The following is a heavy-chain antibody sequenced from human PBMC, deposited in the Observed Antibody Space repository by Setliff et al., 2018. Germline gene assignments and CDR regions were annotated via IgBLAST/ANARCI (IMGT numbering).Heavy chain of an antibody. CDR3: TRGPDGYTYQGAFDI. CDR2: INRSGST. V-gene: IGHV4-34*01. J-gene: IGHJ3*02. Sequence: PSETLSLTCAVYGGPFSGYYWSWIRQPPGKGLEWIGEINRSGSTNYNPSLKSRVTISVDTSKNQFSLKLSSVTAADTAVYYCTRGPDGYTYQGAFDIWGQGTMVTVSS. D-gene: IGHD5-12*01. CDR1: GGPFSGYY.